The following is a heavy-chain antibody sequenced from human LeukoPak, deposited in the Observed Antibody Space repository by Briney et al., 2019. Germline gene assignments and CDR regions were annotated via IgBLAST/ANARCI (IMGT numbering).Heavy chain of an antibody. V-gene: IGHV4-61*02. CDR3: ARGLYFDFWKSYGSYFDY. CDR1: GGSISSGSYY. Sequence: PSETLSLTCTVSGGSISSGSYYWSWIRQPAGKGLEWIGRIYTSGSTNYNPSLKSRVTISLDTSENQFSLRLSSVTAADTAVYYCARGLYFDFWKSYGSYFDYWGQGTLVTVSS. CDR2: IYTSGST. J-gene: IGHJ4*02. D-gene: IGHD3-3*01.